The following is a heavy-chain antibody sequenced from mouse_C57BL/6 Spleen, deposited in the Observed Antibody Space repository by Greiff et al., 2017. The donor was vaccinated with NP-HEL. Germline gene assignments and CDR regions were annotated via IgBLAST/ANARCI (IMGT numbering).Heavy chain of an antibody. CDR3: AQYYYGSSYDWYFDV. J-gene: IGHJ1*03. Sequence: QVQLQQSGPELVKPGASVKISCKASGYAFSSSWMNWVKQRPGKGLEWIGRIYPGDGDTNYNGKFKGKATLTADKSSSTAYMQLSSLTSEDSAVYFCAQYYYGSSYDWYFDVWGTGTTVTVSS. D-gene: IGHD1-1*01. CDR1: GYAFSSSW. V-gene: IGHV1-82*01. CDR2: IYPGDGDT.